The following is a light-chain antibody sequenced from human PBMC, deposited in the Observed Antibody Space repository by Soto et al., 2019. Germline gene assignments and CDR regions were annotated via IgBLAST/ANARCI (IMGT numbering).Light chain of an antibody. Sequence: EIVLTQSPGTLSLSPGERATLSCRASQSVGSSYLAWYQQKPGQAPRLLIYGASSRATGIPDRFSGSGSGTYISLTISRLEREDFAVYYCQQYDNSPMYTFGEGTELEIK. CDR3: QQYDNSPMYT. J-gene: IGKJ2*01. CDR1: QSVGSSY. CDR2: GAS. V-gene: IGKV3-20*01.